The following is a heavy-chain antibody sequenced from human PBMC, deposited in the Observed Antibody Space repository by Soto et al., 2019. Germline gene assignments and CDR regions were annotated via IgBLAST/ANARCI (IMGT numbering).Heavy chain of an antibody. V-gene: IGHV1-69*01. Sequence: QVQLVQSGAEVKKPGSSVKVSCKASGGTFSSYAISWVRQAPGQGLEWMGGIIPIFGTANHAQKFQGRVTITADESTSTAYMELSSLRSEDTAVYYCARGHYDSSGYYYVGWYFDLWGRGTLVTVSS. CDR3: ARGHYDSSGYYYVGWYFDL. CDR2: IIPIFGTA. D-gene: IGHD3-22*01. J-gene: IGHJ2*01. CDR1: GGTFSSYA.